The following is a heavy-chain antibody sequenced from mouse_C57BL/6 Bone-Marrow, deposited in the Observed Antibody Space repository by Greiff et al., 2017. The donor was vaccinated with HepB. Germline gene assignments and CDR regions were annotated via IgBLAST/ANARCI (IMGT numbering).Heavy chain of an antibody. CDR2: ISYDGSN. V-gene: IGHV3-6*01. CDR1: GYSITSGYY. J-gene: IGHJ3*01. Sequence: DVQLQESGPGLVKPSQSLSLTCSVTGYSITSGYYWNWIRQFPGNKLEWMGYISYDGSNNYNPSLKNRISITRDTSKNQFFLKLNSVTTEDTATYYCARGRRVAYWGQGTLVTVSA. CDR3: ARGRRVAY. D-gene: IGHD2-12*01.